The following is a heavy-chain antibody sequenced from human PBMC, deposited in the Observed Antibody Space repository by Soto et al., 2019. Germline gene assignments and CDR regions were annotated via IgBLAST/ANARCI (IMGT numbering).Heavy chain of an antibody. CDR2: IYYSGST. D-gene: IGHD3-3*01. CDR3: ARSLEQTPSIFGVVIPSDYYYYGMDV. Sequence: KPSETLSLTCTVSGGSISSGGYYWSWIRQHPGKGLEWIGYIYYSGSTYYNPSLKSRVTISVDTSKNQFSLKLSSVTAADTAVYYCARSLEQTPSIFGVVIPSDYYYYGMDVWGQGTTVTVSS. J-gene: IGHJ6*02. CDR1: GGSISSGGYY. V-gene: IGHV4-31*03.